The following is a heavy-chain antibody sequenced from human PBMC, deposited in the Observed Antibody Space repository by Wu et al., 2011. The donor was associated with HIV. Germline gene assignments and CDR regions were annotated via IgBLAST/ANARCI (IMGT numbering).Heavy chain of an antibody. J-gene: IGHJ3*01. CDR2: MVPMFGRQ. CDR1: GGTFNGHA. Sequence: QVQLVQSGAEVKKPGSSVKVSCKASGGTFNGHAMSWVRQAPGQGLEWMGGMVPMFGRQDYAQKFRGRLTLTTDASTRTAYMDLRSLKSDDTAIYYCAKEVQPYYYDGSGFLYALDVWGQGTMVTVS. CDR3: AKEVQPYYYDGSGFLYALDV. D-gene: IGHD3-22*01. V-gene: IGHV1-69*05.